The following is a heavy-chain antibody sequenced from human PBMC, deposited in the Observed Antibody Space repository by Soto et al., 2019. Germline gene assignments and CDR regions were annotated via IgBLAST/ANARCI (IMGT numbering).Heavy chain of an antibody. CDR3: TRHFDGDVRIDD. CDR1: GFTFSDST. V-gene: IGHV3-73*01. CDR2: IRSKTDNYAT. J-gene: IGHJ4*02. Sequence: EVQLVESGGGLVQPGGSLKLSCAASGFTFSDSTLHRIRQASGKGLEWLGRIRSKTDNYATAYAASVNGRFTISRDDSKNTAYLEMNSLKTEDTAVYYCTRHFDGDVRIDDWGQGTLVTVSS. D-gene: IGHD4-17*01.